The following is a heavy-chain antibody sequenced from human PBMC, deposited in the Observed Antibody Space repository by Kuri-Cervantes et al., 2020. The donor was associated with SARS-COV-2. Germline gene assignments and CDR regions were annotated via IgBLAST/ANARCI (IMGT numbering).Heavy chain of an antibody. J-gene: IGHJ2*01. D-gene: IGHD6-19*01. V-gene: IGHV4-61*02. CDR1: GGSISSGSYY. CDR3: ARSRIAVADWYFDL. CDR2: IYTSGST. Sequence: SCTVSGGSISSGSYYWSWIRQPAGKGLEWIGRIYTSGSTNYNPSLKSRVTISVDTSKNQFSLKLSSVTAADTAVYYCARSRIAVADWYFDLWGRGTLVTVSS.